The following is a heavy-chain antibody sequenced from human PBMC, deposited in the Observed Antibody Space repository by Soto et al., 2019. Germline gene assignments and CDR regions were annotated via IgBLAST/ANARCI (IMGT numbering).Heavy chain of an antibody. D-gene: IGHD3-3*01. V-gene: IGHV3-7*01. Sequence: EVQLVESGGGLVQPGGSLRLSCAAYGFTFSSYWMSWVRQAPGKGLEWVANIKQDGSEKYYVDSVKGRFTISRDNAKNSLYLQMNSLRAEDTAVYYCARDQAYYDFWSGPDAFDIWGQGTMVTVSS. CDR2: IKQDGSEK. J-gene: IGHJ3*02. CDR1: GFTFSSYW. CDR3: ARDQAYYDFWSGPDAFDI.